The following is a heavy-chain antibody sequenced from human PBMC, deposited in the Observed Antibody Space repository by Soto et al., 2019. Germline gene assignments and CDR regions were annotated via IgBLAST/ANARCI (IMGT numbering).Heavy chain of an antibody. J-gene: IGHJ4*02. CDR3: ARDTGDGTFDF. Sequence: QVHLVQSGAEVRKPGASVKVSCKASGYTFSSYAMHWVRQAPGQRLEWMGWINAGYGNTKSSQKFQDRVTISRDTSASTAAMELTSLRSEDTAVYYCARDTGDGTFDFWGQGTLVTVSP. CDR2: INAGYGNT. D-gene: IGHD7-27*01. CDR1: GYTFSSYA. V-gene: IGHV1-3*01.